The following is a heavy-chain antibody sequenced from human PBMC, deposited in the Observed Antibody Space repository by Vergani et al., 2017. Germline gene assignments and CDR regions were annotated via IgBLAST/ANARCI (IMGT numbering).Heavy chain of an antibody. CDR1: GFTFSSYW. CDR3: ASLGRAAAGNYYYYYMDV. V-gene: IGHV3-7*01. Sequence: EVQLVESGGGLVQPGGSLRLSCAASGFTFSSYWMSWVRQAPGKGLGWVANIKQDGSEKYYVDSVKGRFTISRDNAKNSLYLQMNSLRAEDTAVYYCASLGRAAAGNYYYYYMDVWGKGTTVTVSS. CDR2: IKQDGSEK. D-gene: IGHD6-13*01. J-gene: IGHJ6*03.